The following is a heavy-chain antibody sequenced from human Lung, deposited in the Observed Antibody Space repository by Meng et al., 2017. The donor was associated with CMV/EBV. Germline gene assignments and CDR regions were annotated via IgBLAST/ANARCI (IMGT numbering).Heavy chain of an antibody. V-gene: IGHV1-69*04. CDR1: GGTFRSYT. CDR2: IITILGIA. Sequence: SCKASGGTFRSYTISWVRQAPGKGLEWMGRIITILGIANYAKKFQGRVTITADKSTSTAYMELSSLRSEDTAVYYCARDSRPFWFDPWGQGTLVTVSS. J-gene: IGHJ5*02. CDR3: ARDSRPFWFDP.